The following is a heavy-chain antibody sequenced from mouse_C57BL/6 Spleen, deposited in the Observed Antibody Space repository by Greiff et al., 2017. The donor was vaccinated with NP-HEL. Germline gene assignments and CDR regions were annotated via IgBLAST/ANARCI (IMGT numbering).Heavy chain of an antibody. CDR3: ASWAAWFAY. Sequence: EVKLVESGGGLVKPGGSLKLSCAASGFTFSDYGMHWVRQAPEKGLEWVAYISSGSSTIYYADTVKGGFTISRDNAKNTLFLQMTSLRSEDTAMYYCASWAAWFAYWGQGTLVTVSA. V-gene: IGHV5-17*01. CDR1: GFTFSDYG. J-gene: IGHJ3*01. D-gene: IGHD4-1*01. CDR2: ISSGSSTI.